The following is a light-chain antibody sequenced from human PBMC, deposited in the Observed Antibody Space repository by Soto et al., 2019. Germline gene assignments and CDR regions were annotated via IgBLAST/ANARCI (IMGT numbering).Light chain of an antibody. Sequence: QSALTQPASVSGSPGQSITISCTGSSSHVDTYNDITWYHQLPVKAPKVLLYDVRNRPSGVSGSFSVSKSGNTASLTISGLQTEEEGDYYCSSYTRTTPFFFGPGTKLTVL. V-gene: IGLV2-14*01. CDR2: DVR. CDR1: SSHVDTYND. J-gene: IGLJ1*01. CDR3: SSYTRTTPFF.